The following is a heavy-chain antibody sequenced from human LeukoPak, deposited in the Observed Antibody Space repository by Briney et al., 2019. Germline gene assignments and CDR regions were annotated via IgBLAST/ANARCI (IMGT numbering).Heavy chain of an antibody. Sequence: SATLSLTCTVSGYSISSGYYWGWIRQPPGKGLEWIGSIYHSGSTYYSPSLKSRVTISLDTSRNQFSLNLNSVTAADTAVYYCAKSNGYGLVDIWGQGTMVTVSS. J-gene: IGHJ3*02. CDR2: IYHSGST. V-gene: IGHV4-38-2*02. CDR1: GYSISSGYY. CDR3: AKSNGYGLVDI. D-gene: IGHD3-10*01.